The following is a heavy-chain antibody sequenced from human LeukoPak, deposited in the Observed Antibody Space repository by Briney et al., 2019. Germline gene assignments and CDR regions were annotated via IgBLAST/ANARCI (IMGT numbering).Heavy chain of an antibody. D-gene: IGHD2/OR15-2a*01. CDR3: ARRWFYPFDY. CDR1: GGSISSSSYY. V-gene: IGHV4-39*01. J-gene: IGHJ4*02. CDR2: IYYSGST. Sequence: PSETLSLTCTVSGGSISSSSYYWGWIRQPPGKGLEWIGSIYYSGSTYYNPTLKSRVTISVDTSKHQFSLKLSSVTAADTAVYYCARRWFYPFDYWGQGTLVTVSS.